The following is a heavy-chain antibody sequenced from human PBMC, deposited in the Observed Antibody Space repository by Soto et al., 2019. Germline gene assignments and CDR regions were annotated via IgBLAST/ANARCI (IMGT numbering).Heavy chain of an antibody. D-gene: IGHD3-3*01. Sequence: SETLSLTCAVSGGSISSGGYSWSWIRQPPGKGLEWIGYIYHSGSTYYNPSLKSRVIISVDRSKNQFSLKLSSVTAADTAVYCCARDLRFLEWFGWFDPWGQGTLVTVSS. CDR3: ARDLRFLEWFGWFDP. CDR1: GGSISSGGYS. V-gene: IGHV4-30-2*01. J-gene: IGHJ5*02. CDR2: IYHSGST.